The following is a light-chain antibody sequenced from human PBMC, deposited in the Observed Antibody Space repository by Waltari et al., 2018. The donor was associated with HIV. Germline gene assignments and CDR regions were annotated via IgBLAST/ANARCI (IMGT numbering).Light chain of an antibody. V-gene: IGKV1-39*01. Sequence: DIQMTQSPSSLSASVGDSVTITCRASQSIDNYLSWYQQKPAQAPELLIYAASNLQRGVSSRFSGSGSGTDFTLTISALRPEDFATYYCQQSYSTPLTFGGGTKVVI. CDR1: QSIDNY. CDR3: QQSYSTPLT. J-gene: IGKJ4*01. CDR2: AAS.